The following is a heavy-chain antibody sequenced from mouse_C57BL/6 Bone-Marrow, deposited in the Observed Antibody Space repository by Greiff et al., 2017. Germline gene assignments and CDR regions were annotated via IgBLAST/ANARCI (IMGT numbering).Heavy chain of an antibody. V-gene: IGHV1-81*01. CDR2: IYPRSGNT. D-gene: IGHD1-1*01. CDR3: ARNRYYYGGRWFAY. J-gene: IGHJ3*01. CDR1: GYNFTSYG. Sequence: QVQLQQSGAELARPGASVKLSCKASGYNFTSYGISWVKQRTGQGLEWIGEIYPRSGNTDYNEKFKGKAPLTADKSSSTAYMELRGLTSEDSAVXFCARNRYYYGGRWFAYWGQGTLVTVSA.